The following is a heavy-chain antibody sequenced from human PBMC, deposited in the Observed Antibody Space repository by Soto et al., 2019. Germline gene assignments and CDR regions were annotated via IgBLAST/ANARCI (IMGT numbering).Heavy chain of an antibody. Sequence: SETLSLTCTVSGASVSSSTDSWGWIRQSPGQGLEWIGTIYSSENTYYNPSLLSRVTISVDTSKNEFSLKLSSVTAADTAVYYCARLNGYCISTNCHGYYGMDVWGQGTTVTVSS. V-gene: IGHV4-39*01. CDR1: GASVSSSTDS. D-gene: IGHD2-2*03. J-gene: IGHJ6*02. CDR3: ARLNGYCISTNCHGYYGMDV. CDR2: IYSSENT.